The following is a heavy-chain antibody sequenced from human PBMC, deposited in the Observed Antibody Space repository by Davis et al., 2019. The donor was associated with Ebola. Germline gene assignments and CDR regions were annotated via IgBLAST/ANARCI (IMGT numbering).Heavy chain of an antibody. CDR3: ARSGGVVVTASTHYYYYGMDV. J-gene: IGHJ6*02. CDR2: ISASGCNT. Sequence: GESLKISCAASGFTFSSYALNWVRQAPGKGLEWVSGISASGCNTYYADSVKGRLTVSRDSSKKTHHLQMNSLRLEDTAVYYCARSGGVVVTASTHYYYYGMDVWGQGTTVTVSS. V-gene: IGHV3-23*01. D-gene: IGHD2-21*02. CDR1: GFTFSSYA.